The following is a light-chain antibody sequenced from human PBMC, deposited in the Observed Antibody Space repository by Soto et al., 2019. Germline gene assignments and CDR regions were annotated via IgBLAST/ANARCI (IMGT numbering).Light chain of an antibody. J-gene: IGKJ3*01. CDR2: GAS. CDR1: QSVSSN. V-gene: IGKV3-15*01. Sequence: EIVMTQSPATLSVSPGERDTLSCRASQSVSSNLAWYQQKPGQAPMLLIYGASTRATGIPSRFSGSGSGTEFTLTISSLQSEDCAVYYCQQYNNWPLFTFGPGNKVDI. CDR3: QQYNNWPLFT.